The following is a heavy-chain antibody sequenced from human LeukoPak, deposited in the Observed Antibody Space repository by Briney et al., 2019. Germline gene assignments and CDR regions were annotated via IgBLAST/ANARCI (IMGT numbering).Heavy chain of an antibody. CDR3: ARRVSSSGFDAFDV. CDR1: GYSFATYW. D-gene: IGHD5-12*01. Sequence: GESLKISCKGSGYSFATYWIGWVRQMPGKGLEWMGINYSPSFQGQVTMSADKSISTAYLQWSSLKASDTAMYYCARRVSSSGFDAFDVWGQGTMVTVSS. V-gene: IGHV5-51*01. J-gene: IGHJ3*01. CDR2: NY.